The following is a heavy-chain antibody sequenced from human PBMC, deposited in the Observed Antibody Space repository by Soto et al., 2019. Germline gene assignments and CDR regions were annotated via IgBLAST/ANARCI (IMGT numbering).Heavy chain of an antibody. CDR1: GGSIISSTFY. D-gene: IGHD3-3*01. Sequence: SETLSLTCTVSGGSIISSTFYWGWIRQPPGKGLEWIGAIYYNGRTQYNPSLKSRVTISVDTSKNQFSLKLTSVTAADTAVYYCARQTGAFGYYFDYWGQGTLVTVSS. V-gene: IGHV4-39*01. CDR2: IYYNGRT. CDR3: ARQTGAFGYYFDY. J-gene: IGHJ4*02.